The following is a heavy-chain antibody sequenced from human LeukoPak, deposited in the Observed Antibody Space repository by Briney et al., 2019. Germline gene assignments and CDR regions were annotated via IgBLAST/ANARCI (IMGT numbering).Heavy chain of an antibody. CDR3: ARDPYGDHGDY. Sequence: PGGSLRLSCAASGFSFSKNSMNWVRQAPGKGLEWISYISSGSSTIYYADSVKGRFTISRDNAKNSLYLQMNSLRAEDTAVYYCARDPYGDHGDYWGQGTLVTASS. CDR1: GFSFSKNS. D-gene: IGHD4-17*01. V-gene: IGHV3-48*04. J-gene: IGHJ4*02. CDR2: ISSGSSTI.